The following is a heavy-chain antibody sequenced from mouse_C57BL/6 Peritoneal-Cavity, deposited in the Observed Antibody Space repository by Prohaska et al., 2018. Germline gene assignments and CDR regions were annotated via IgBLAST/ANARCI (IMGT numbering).Heavy chain of an antibody. D-gene: IGHD2-1*01. J-gene: IGHJ1*03. CDR1: GFTFSGFW. CDR3: MRSGNYWYFDV. Sequence: EVQLLETGGGLVQPGGSRGLSCEGSGFTFSGFWMSWVRQTPGKTLEWIGDINSDGSDNKYEYSITDRVRIFRDNDDSTLYLEMRNVSSEDTATYFCMRSGNYWYFDVWGTGTTVTVSS. V-gene: IGHV11-2*01. CDR2: INSDGSDN.